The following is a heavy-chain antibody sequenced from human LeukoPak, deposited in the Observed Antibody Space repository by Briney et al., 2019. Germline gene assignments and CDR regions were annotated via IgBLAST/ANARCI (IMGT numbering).Heavy chain of an antibody. D-gene: IGHD3-3*01. Sequence: GGSLRLSCEASGFTFSTYPLHWVRQAPGKGLEWVAVIGHDESNKFYADAVRGRFTSFRDNSKNTLFLHMKSLRLEDTAIYYCARGGSYSDFWSGYRDAFDVWGQGTRVTVSS. CDR1: GFTFSTYP. CDR3: ARGGSYSDFWSGYRDAFDV. J-gene: IGHJ3*01. V-gene: IGHV3-30*14. CDR2: IGHDESNK.